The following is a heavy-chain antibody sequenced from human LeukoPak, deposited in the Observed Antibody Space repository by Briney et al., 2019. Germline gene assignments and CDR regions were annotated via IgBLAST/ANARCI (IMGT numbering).Heavy chain of an antibody. J-gene: IGHJ5*02. Sequence: PSETLSLTCAVSGYSISSGYYWGWIRQPPGKGLEWIGSIYHSGSTYYNPSLKSRVTISVDTSKNQFSLKLSSMTAADTAVYYCARGGGYNWFDPWGQGTLVTVSS. CDR1: GYSISSGYY. V-gene: IGHV4-38-2*01. CDR3: ARGGGYNWFDP. CDR2: IYHSGST. D-gene: IGHD6-25*01.